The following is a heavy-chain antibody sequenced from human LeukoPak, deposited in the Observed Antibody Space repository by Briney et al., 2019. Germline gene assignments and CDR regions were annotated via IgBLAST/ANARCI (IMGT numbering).Heavy chain of an antibody. V-gene: IGHV4-34*01. D-gene: IGHD2-2*01. CDR2: INHSGST. CDR3: ARLEVPAAMDY. CDR1: GGSFSGYY. Sequence: SETLSLTCAVYGGSFSGYYWSWIRQPPGKGLEWIGEINHSGSTNYNPSLKSRVTISVDTSKNQFSLKLSSVTAADTAVYYCARLEVPAAMDYWGQGTLVTVSS. J-gene: IGHJ4*02.